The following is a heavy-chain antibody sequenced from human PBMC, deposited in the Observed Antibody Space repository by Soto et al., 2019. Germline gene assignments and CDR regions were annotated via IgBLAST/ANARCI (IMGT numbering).Heavy chain of an antibody. CDR3: VRDGSKSLRDWFDP. CDR2: VYATGTT. J-gene: IGHJ5*02. V-gene: IGHV4-4*07. CDR1: GGSISKFY. Sequence: SETLSLTCNVSGGSISKFYWAWIRKTAGNGLEWMGRVYATGTTEYNPSLRSRVAMSVDISKKTFSLRLRSVTGADSGVYYCVRDGSKSLRDWFDPWGQGILVTVSS.